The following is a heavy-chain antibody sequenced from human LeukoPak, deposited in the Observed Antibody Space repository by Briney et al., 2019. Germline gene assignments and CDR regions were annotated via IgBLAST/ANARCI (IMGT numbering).Heavy chain of an antibody. V-gene: IGHV5-51*01. D-gene: IGHD2-2*01. Sequence: GESLKISCQGSGYSFSSYWINWVRQMPGKGLEWVGIIYPGDSHTRYSPSFQGQVIISVDKSISTAYLQWSSLKASDTAMYYCARGGYCSTTSCSAPLDYWGRGPLVAVSS. CDR1: GYSFSSYW. J-gene: IGHJ4*02. CDR2: IYPGDSHT. CDR3: ARGGYCSTTSCSAPLDY.